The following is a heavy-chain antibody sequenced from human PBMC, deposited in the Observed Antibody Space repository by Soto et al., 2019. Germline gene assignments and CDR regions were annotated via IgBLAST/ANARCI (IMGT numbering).Heavy chain of an antibody. CDR3: AKAGGDHSSFDY. Sequence: GSLRLSCAASGFTFSSYALRCVRQAPWKWLEWFSASSGSGGSTYYADSVKGRFTISRDNYKNTLYLQMNSLRAEDTAVYSCAKAGGDHSSFDYWGQGT. D-gene: IGHD2-21*02. CDR2: SSGSGGST. V-gene: IGHV3-23*01. J-gene: IGHJ4*02. CDR1: GFTFSSYA.